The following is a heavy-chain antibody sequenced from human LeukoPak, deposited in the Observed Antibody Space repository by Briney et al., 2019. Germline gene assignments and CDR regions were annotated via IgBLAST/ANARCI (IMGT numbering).Heavy chain of an antibody. V-gene: IGHV4-4*02. CDR2: MYNSGTG. CDR3: ARGGGWDFDY. J-gene: IGHJ4*02. CDR1: GASITSRPW. D-gene: IGHD6-19*01. Sequence: PSETLSLTCAVSGASITSRPWNWARQPPGKGLEWIGEMYNSGTGTYKPSLRSRVTMFFDESKNHFSLKLNSVTAADTAVYYCARGGGWDFDYWGQGVLVIVSS.